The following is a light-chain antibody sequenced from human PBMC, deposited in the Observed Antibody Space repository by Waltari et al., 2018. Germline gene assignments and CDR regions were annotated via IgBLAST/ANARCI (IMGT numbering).Light chain of an antibody. Sequence: QSVLTQTPSVSEAPRQRVTISCSGSRSHIGNNAVNWYQQVPGNAPKLLVFADDLLPSGVSDRFSGSKSGTSASLAISGLRSEDEGVYFCAAWDDSLKGVLFGGGTKLTVL. CDR2: ADD. V-gene: IGLV1-36*01. CDR3: AAWDDSLKGVL. CDR1: RSHIGNNA. J-gene: IGLJ2*01.